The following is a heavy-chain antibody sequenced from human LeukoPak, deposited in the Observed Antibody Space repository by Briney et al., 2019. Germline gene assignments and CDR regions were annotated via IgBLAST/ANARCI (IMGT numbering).Heavy chain of an antibody. V-gene: IGHV4-38-2*02. CDR2: VYHVGTT. J-gene: IGHJ3*02. D-gene: IGHD6-13*01. Sequence: SSETLSLTCTVSGYSTSSGYFWGWIRPPPGKGLEWIGVYHVGTTDYNPSLKSRVTISVDRSKNQMSLKLSSVTAADTAVYYCARCLGFLIGSSWYPDAFDIWGQGTMVTVSS. CDR1: GYSTSSGYF. CDR3: ARCLGFLIGSSWYPDAFDI.